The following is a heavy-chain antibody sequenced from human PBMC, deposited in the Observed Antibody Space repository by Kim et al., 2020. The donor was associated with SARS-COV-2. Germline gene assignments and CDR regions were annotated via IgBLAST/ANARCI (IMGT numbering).Heavy chain of an antibody. D-gene: IGHD3-16*01. Sequence: SETLSLTCTVSGGSISSYYWSWIRQPPGKGLEWIGYIYYSGSTNYNPSLKSRVTISVDTSKNQFSLKLSSVTAADTAVYYCARGPPEFGWSNAYWYFDLWGRGTLVTVSS. V-gene: IGHV4-59*01. CDR1: GGSISSYY. J-gene: IGHJ2*01. CDR2: IYYSGST. CDR3: ARGPPEFGWSNAYWYFDL.